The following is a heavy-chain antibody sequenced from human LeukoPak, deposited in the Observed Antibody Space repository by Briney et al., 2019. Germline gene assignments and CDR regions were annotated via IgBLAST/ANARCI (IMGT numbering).Heavy chain of an antibody. J-gene: IGHJ4*02. V-gene: IGHV3-66*04. CDR3: ARPSGSHNGDLDY. CDR2: IYSGGST. D-gene: IGHD3-10*01. CDR1: GFTFSSYW. Sequence: SGGSLRLSCAASGFTFSSYWMSWVRQAPGKGLEWVSVIYSGGSTYYADSVKGRFTISRDNSKNTLYLQMNSLRAEDTAVYYCARPSGSHNGDLDYWGQGTLVTVSS.